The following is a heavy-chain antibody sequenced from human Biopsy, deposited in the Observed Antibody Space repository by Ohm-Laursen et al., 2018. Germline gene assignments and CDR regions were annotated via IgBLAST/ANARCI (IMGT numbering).Heavy chain of an antibody. CDR1: GDSISSYY. CDR2: VYYTGST. Sequence: GTLSLTCTVSGDSISSYYWSWIRQPPGKGLQWIGYVYYTGSTDYNPSLQSRVTISVDTSKNHFSLRLRSVTPADTAIYYCARDRGYYSDRTVPGYFDLWGRGTLVTISS. CDR3: ARDRGYYSDRTVPGYFDL. D-gene: IGHD3-22*01. V-gene: IGHV4-59*01. J-gene: IGHJ2*01.